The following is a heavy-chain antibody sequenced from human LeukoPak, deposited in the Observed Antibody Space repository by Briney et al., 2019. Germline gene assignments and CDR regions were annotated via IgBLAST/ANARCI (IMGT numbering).Heavy chain of an antibody. CDR3: VQSSPTIDY. CDR1: GSTFSSYW. Sequence: GGSLRLSCTAPGSTFSSYWMHWVRQAPGKGLVWVSRINSDGSSTTYADSVKGRFTTSRDNTKNTLYLQMNSLRAEDTAVYYCVQSSPTIDYWGQGTLVTVSS. J-gene: IGHJ4*02. D-gene: IGHD6-6*01. V-gene: IGHV3-74*01. CDR2: INSDGSST.